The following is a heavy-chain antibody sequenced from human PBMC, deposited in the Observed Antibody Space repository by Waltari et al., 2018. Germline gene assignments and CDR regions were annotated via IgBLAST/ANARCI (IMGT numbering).Heavy chain of an antibody. Sequence: EVHLLESGGGLVQPGGSLRLSCAASGFTLSSYAVSWVRQAPEKGLEWVSSISGTGGSTWYADSVKGRFIISRDNSKNTLYLQMNSLRAEDTAVYYCSKGGAYGVSFDYWGQGTLVTVSS. J-gene: IGHJ4*02. CDR2: ISGTGGST. D-gene: IGHD2-21*01. CDR3: SKGGAYGVSFDY. V-gene: IGHV3-23*01. CDR1: GFTLSSYA.